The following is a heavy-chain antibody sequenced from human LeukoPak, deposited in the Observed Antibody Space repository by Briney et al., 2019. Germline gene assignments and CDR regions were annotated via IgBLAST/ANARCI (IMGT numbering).Heavy chain of an antibody. CDR1: GGSISSYY. J-gene: IGHJ4*02. Sequence: PSETLSLTCTVSGGSISSYYWSWIRQPPGKGLEWIGYIYYSGSTNYNPSLKSRVTISVDTSKNQFSLKLSSVTAADTAVYYCARHLGGFDYWGQGTLVTVSS. D-gene: IGHD2-15*01. V-gene: IGHV4-59*08. CDR2: IYYSGST. CDR3: ARHLGGFDY.